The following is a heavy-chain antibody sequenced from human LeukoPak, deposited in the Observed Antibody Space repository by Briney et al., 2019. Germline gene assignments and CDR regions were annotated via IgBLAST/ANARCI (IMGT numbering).Heavy chain of an antibody. V-gene: IGHV4-30-2*01. CDR3: ARAEPYYGMDV. CDR1: GGSISSGGYS. CDR2: IYHGGSA. J-gene: IGHJ6*02. Sequence: SETLSLTCGVSGGSISSGGYSWSWIRQPPGKGLEWIGYIYHGGSASYNAPLKSPVTIAVDTSKNQFSLKLSSVTAADTAVYYCARAEPYYGMDVWGQGTTVTVSS.